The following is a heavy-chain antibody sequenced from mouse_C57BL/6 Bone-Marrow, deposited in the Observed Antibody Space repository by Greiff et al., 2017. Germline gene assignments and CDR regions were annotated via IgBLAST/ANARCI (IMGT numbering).Heavy chain of an antibody. Sequence: VQLVEPGAELVKPGASVKMSCKASGYTFTTYPIEWMKQNPGKSLEWIGNFHPYNDDTKYNEKFKGKATLTVEKSSSAVYLELSRLTSDGSAVYYGARGDNYGRYYFDYWGQGTTLTVSS. CDR1: GYTFTTYP. CDR2: FHPYNDDT. V-gene: IGHV1-47*01. D-gene: IGHD2-12*01. J-gene: IGHJ2*01. CDR3: ARGDNYGRYYFDY.